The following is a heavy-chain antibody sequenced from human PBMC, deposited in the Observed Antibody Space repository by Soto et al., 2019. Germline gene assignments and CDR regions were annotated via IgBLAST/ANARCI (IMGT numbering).Heavy chain of an antibody. CDR1: GFTFIRHA. CDR3: ARTRNGGVADSFDS. V-gene: IGHV3-30*04. D-gene: IGHD3-3*01. Sequence: GGSLRISCAASGFTFIRHAIHFFRLAACRGLEWVLAISSDGSYIYYTDSVKGRFTVSRDNSKNTVFVQMNRLIPDDTALYFCARTRNGGVADSFDSWGQGTRVTVSS. CDR2: ISSDGSYI. J-gene: IGHJ5*01.